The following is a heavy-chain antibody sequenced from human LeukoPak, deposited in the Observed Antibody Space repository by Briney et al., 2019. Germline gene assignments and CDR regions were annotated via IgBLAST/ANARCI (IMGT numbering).Heavy chain of an antibody. CDR1: GFTFSGYA. D-gene: IGHD3-22*01. V-gene: IGHV3-23*01. J-gene: IGHJ4*02. Sequence: GGSLRLSCAASGFTFSGYATSWVRQAPGKGLEWVSTISGSGGSTYYADSAKGRFTISRDNSKNTLYLQMNSLRAEDTAVYYCAKDRLSVYYYDSSGYYYFDYWGQGTLVTVSS. CDR2: ISGSGGST. CDR3: AKDRLSVYYYDSSGYYYFDY.